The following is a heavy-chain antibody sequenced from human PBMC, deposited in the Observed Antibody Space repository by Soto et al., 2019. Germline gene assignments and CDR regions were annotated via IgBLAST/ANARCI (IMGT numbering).Heavy chain of an antibody. CDR2: ISYSGYT. CDR3: ARGVGATTEYGMDV. D-gene: IGHD1-26*01. V-gene: IGHV4-59*01. CDR1: DGSMSSYY. Sequence: SETLSLTCTVSDGSMSSYYWSWIRQPPGKGLEWIGYISYSGYTNYNPSLKSRVTISVDTSKNQLSLNLSSLTAADTAVYYCARGVGATTEYGMDVWGQGTTVTVSS. J-gene: IGHJ6*02.